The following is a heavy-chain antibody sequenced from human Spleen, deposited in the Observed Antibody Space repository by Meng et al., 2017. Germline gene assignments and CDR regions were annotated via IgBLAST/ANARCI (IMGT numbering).Heavy chain of an antibody. Sequence: ASVKVSCKASGGTFSTYVISWVRQAPGQGLEWMGIINPSGGSTSYAQKFQGRVTMTRDTSTSTVYMELSSLRSEDTAVYYCARDLADYDILTGYYLRYYFDYWGQGTLVTVSS. CDR3: ARDLADYDILTGYYLRYYFDY. J-gene: IGHJ4*02. CDR2: INPSGGST. CDR1: GGTFSTYV. D-gene: IGHD3-9*01. V-gene: IGHV1-46*01.